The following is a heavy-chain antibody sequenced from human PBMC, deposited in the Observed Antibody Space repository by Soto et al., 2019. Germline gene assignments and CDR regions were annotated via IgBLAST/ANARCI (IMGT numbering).Heavy chain of an antibody. CDR2: IIPIDATV. J-gene: IGHJ6*01. V-gene: IGHV1-69*12. CDR1: GGTFSNFA. Sequence: QVQLVQSGAEVKKPGSSVKVSCKASGGTFSNFALISWVRQAPGQGLEWMGGIIPIDATVNYAQKFQGRITLTADDSTTTAYMDLGSLSSEDTAVYYCARDLLGFGYTYGAVWGQGTTVTVSS. D-gene: IGHD3-10*01. CDR3: ARDLLGFGYTYGAV.